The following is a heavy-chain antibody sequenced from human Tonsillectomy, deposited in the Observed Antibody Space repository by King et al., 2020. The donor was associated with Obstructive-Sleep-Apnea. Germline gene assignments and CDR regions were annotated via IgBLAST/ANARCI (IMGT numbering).Heavy chain of an antibody. V-gene: IGHV3-30*18. J-gene: IGHJ4*02. CDR3: AKDRGFGEKPTLFDY. D-gene: IGHD3-10*01. Sequence: VQLVESGGGVVQPGRSLRLSCAASGFAFTSYGMHWVRQAPGKGLEWVAVISYDGSNKYYADSVKGRFTIPRDNSKNTLSLHMNSLRLEDTAVYYCAKDRGFGEKPTLFDYWGQGTLVTVSS. CDR2: ISYDGSNK. CDR1: GFAFTSYG.